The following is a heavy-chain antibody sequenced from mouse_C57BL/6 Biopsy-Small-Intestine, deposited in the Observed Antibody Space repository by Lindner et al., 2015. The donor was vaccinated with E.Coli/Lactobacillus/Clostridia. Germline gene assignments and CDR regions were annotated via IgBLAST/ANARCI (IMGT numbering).Heavy chain of an antibody. CDR1: GFTFSDFG. CDR3: ARDGYLFYNAMDY. CDR2: ISSGSYTI. J-gene: IGHJ4*01. V-gene: IGHV5-17*01. D-gene: IGHD2-3*01. Sequence: EVQLQESGGGLVKPGGSLKLSCAASGFTFSDFGMHWVRQAPEKGLEWVAYISSGSYTIYYADTVMGRFTVSSDNAKNTLFLQMTSLRSEDTAMYYCARDGYLFYNAMDYWGQGTSVTVAS.